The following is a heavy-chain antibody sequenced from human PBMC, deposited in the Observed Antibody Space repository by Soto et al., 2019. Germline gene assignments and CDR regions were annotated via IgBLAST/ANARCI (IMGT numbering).Heavy chain of an antibody. CDR3: ARLGKFGSGSYYAAFDI. Sequence: ASVKVSCKASGYTFTGYYMHWVRQAPGQGLEWMGWINPNSGGTNYAQKFQGRVTMTRDTSISTAYMELSRLRSDDTAVYYCARLGKFGSGSYYAAFDIWGQGTMVTVSS. D-gene: IGHD3-10*01. J-gene: IGHJ3*02. V-gene: IGHV1-2*02. CDR2: INPNSGGT. CDR1: GYTFTGYY.